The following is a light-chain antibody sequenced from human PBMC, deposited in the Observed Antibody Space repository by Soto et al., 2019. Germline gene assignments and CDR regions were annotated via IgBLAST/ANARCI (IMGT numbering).Light chain of an antibody. CDR3: FSYTSSTAYV. CDR2: EVS. V-gene: IGLV2-14*01. Sequence: QSALTQPASVSGSPGQSITISCTGTSSDVGGYNYVSWYQLHPGKAPKLMIYEVSNRPSGISNRFSASKSGNTVSLTISGLQAEDEADYYCFSYTSSTAYVFGTGTKLTVL. CDR1: SSDVGGYNY. J-gene: IGLJ1*01.